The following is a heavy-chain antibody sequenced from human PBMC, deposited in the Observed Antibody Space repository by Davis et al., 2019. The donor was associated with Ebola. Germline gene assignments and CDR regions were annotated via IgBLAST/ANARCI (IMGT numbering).Heavy chain of an antibody. V-gene: IGHV1-18*04. Sequence: SVTVSRLASLYTFTNYGILCARQAPRQGLEWMGWLNPHQGNTNYAQNVQGRVIMTSDTATTTAYMEVGSLRSDGTAVYYCARAQFPTKSDHWGKGTLVTVSS. CDR1: LYTFTNYG. CDR2: LNPHQGNT. CDR3: ARAQFPTKSDH. J-gene: IGHJ4*02. D-gene: IGHD5-24*01.